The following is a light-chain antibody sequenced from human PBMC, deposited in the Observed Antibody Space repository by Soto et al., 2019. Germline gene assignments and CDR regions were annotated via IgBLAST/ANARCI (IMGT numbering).Light chain of an antibody. J-gene: IGKJ1*01. Sequence: DIQMNQSPSTLSASVGDRVTITCRASQSISSWLAWYQQKPGRAPRLLIYDVSNLESGVPSRFSGSGSGTEFTLTITSLQPEDFAIYYCQQYDSSRTFGQGTKVDIK. CDR2: DVS. CDR1: QSISSW. V-gene: IGKV1-5*01. CDR3: QQYDSSRT.